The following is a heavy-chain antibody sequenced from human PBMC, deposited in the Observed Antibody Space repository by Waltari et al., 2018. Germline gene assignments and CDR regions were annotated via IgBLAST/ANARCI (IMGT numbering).Heavy chain of an antibody. D-gene: IGHD3-3*01. Sequence: EVQLVESGGGLVQPGGSLRLSCAASGFTFSSYSMNWVRQDPGRGLEWVSYISSSRSTIYYADSVKGRFTISRDNAKNSLYLQMNSLRAEDTAVYYCARVFLEWLWDYYYGMDVWGQGTTVTVSS. J-gene: IGHJ6*02. CDR2: ISSSRSTI. V-gene: IGHV3-48*01. CDR1: GFTFSSYS. CDR3: ARVFLEWLWDYYYGMDV.